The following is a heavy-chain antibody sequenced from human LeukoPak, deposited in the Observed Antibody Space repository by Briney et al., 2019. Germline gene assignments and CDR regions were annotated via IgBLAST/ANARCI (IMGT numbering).Heavy chain of an antibody. D-gene: IGHD3-16*02. J-gene: IGHJ4*02. CDR2: ISAYNGNT. CDR3: ARGMITFGGVIVPFDY. Sequence: ASVKVSCKASGYTLTCYGISWVRQAPGQGLEWMGWISAYNGNTNYAQKLQGRVTMTTDTSTSTAYMELRSLRSDDTAVYYCARGMITFGGVIVPFDYWGQGTLVIVSS. V-gene: IGHV1-18*01. CDR1: GYTLTCYG.